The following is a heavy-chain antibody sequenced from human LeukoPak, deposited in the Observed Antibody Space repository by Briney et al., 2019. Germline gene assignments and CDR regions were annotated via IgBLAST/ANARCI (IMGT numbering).Heavy chain of an antibody. CDR3: AKGTYYNDSSGYYGGYYFDY. D-gene: IGHD3-22*01. J-gene: IGHJ4*02. V-gene: IGHV3-23*01. CDR1: GFTFTTYD. Sequence: GGSLRLGCAASGFTFTTYDMSCVRHAPGKGLEWVSTIIGSGGSTYYADSVKGRFTISRDNSKNTLYLQMNRLRAEDKAVYYCAKGTYYNDSSGYYGGYYFDYWGQGTLVTVSS. CDR2: IIGSGGST.